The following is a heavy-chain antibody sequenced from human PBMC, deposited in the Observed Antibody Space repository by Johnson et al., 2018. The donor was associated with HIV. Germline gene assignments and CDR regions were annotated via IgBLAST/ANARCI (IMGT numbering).Heavy chain of an antibody. J-gene: IGHJ3*02. Sequence: FAISRDNAKNSLYLQMNSLRAEDTAVYYCARVRVGAFDIWGQGTMVTVSS. V-gene: IGHV3-11*05. D-gene: IGHD1-26*01. CDR3: ARVRVGAFDI.